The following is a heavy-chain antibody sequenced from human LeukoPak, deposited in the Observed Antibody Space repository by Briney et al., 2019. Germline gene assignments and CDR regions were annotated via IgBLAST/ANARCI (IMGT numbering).Heavy chain of an antibody. CDR1: GGSISSSSYY. V-gene: IGHV4-39*07. J-gene: IGHJ4*02. CDR2: IYYSGST. Sequence: PETLSLTCTVSGGSISSSSYYWGWVRQPPGKGLEWIGSIYYSGSTYYNPSLKSRATISVDTSKNQFSLQRSSVTAADTAVYYCARVNPYYDSLTGYFDYWGQGTLVTVSS. D-gene: IGHD3-9*01. CDR3: ARVNPYYDSLTGYFDY.